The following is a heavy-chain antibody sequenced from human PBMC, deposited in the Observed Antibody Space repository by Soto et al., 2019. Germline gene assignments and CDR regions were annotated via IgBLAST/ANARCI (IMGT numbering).Heavy chain of an antibody. CDR3: ARALREGLPIYYFDS. V-gene: IGHV2-26*01. CDR2: IFWNDER. D-gene: IGHD1-26*01. CDR1: GFSLSKARMG. J-gene: IGHJ4*02. Sequence: QVTLKESGPVLVKPTETLTLTCTVSGFSLSKARMGVSWIRQPPGKALEWLAHIFWNDERSYNTSLKSRLTISRDTSKSQVVLNMTSVDPVDTGTYFCARALREGLPIYYFDSWGQGTLVTVSS.